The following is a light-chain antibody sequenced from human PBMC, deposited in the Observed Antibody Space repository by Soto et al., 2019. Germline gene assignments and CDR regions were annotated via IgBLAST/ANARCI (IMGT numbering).Light chain of an antibody. Sequence: QSVLTQPPSVSGAPGQRVTISCTGSSSNIGAGYDVHWYQQVPGTAPKLLIYANNNRPSGVPDRFSGSKSGTSASLAITGLQTEDEADYYCQSYDSSLLFGGGTKLTVL. J-gene: IGLJ3*02. CDR3: QSYDSSLL. V-gene: IGLV1-40*01. CDR2: ANN. CDR1: SSNIGAGYD.